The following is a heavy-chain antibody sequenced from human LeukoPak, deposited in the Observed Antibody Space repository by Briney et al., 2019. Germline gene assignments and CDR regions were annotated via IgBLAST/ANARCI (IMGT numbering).Heavy chain of an antibody. CDR3: ARHSFDSAAGPVLGYYYYYYMDV. Sequence: SETLSLTCAVYGGSFSGYYWSWIRQPPGKGLEWIGEINHSGSTNYNPSLKSRVTISVDTSKNQFSLKLSSVTAADTAVYYCARHSFDSAAGPVLGYYYYYYMDVWGKGTTVTVSS. CDR2: INHSGST. D-gene: IGHD6-13*01. V-gene: IGHV4-34*01. CDR1: GGSFSGYY. J-gene: IGHJ6*03.